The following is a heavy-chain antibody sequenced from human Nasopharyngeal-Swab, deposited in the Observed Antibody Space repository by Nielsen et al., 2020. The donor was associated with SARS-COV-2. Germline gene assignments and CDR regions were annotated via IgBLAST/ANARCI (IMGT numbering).Heavy chain of an antibody. V-gene: IGHV3-30-3*01. CDR2: ISYDGSNK. D-gene: IGHD3-16*01. CDR1: GFTFSSYA. J-gene: IGHJ4*02. CDR3: ARDLGGHTDY. Sequence: GSLKISCAASGFTFSSYAMHWVRQAPGKGLEWVAVISYDGSNKYYADSVKGRFTISRDNSKNTLYLQMNSLRAEDTAVYYCARDLGGHTDYWGQGTLVTVSS.